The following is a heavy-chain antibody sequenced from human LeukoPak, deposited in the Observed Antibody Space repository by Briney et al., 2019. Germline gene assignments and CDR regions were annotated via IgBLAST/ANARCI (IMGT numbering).Heavy chain of an antibody. CDR3: AKVPTIAARPNPLDY. CDR1: GFTLISST. Sequence: GGSLRLSCTASGFTLISSTMNWVRQAPGKGLEWVSAISGSGGSTYYADSVKGRFTISRDNSKNTLYLQMNSLRAEDTAVYYCAKVPTIAARPNPLDYWGQGTLVTVSS. D-gene: IGHD6-6*01. J-gene: IGHJ4*02. CDR2: ISGSGGST. V-gene: IGHV3-23*01.